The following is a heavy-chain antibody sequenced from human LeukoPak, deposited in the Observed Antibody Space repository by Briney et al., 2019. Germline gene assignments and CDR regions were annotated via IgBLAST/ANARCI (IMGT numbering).Heavy chain of an antibody. J-gene: IGHJ4*02. V-gene: IGHV3-13*01. CDR1: GFTFSSYD. CDR2: IGTAGDT. D-gene: IGHD3-10*01. Sequence: GGSLRLSCAASGFTFSSYDMHWVRQATGKGLEWVSAIGTAGDTYYPGSVKGRFIISRENAKNSLYLQMNSLRAGDTAVYYCAKDSGTYYGDYIDYWGQGTLVTVSS. CDR3: AKDSGTYYGDYIDY.